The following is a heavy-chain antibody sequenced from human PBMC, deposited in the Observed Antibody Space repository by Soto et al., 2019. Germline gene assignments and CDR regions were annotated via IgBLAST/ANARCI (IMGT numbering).Heavy chain of an antibody. CDR2: IIPIFGTA. J-gene: IGHJ6*02. CDR1: GGTFSSYA. D-gene: IGHD6-6*01. CDR3: ARGGTTARLSGYYYYGMDV. V-gene: IGHV1-69*01. Sequence: QVQLVQSGAEVKKPGSSVKVSCKASGGTFSSYAISWVRQAPGQGLEWMGGIIPIFGTANYAQKFQGRVTITADESTSNAYMALSRLRAEDTAVYYCARGGTTARLSGYYYYGMDVWGQGPTVTVSS.